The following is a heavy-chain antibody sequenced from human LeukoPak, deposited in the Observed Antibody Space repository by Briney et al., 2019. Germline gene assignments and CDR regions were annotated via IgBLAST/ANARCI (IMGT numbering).Heavy chain of an antibody. CDR2: IYHSGST. V-gene: IGHV4-38-2*02. CDR3: ARDPLINYYGSGSDDY. D-gene: IGHD3-10*01. Sequence: SETLSLTCTVSGYSISSGYYWGWIRQPPGKGLEWIGSIYHSGSTYYNPSLMSRVTISVDTSKNQFSLKLSSVTAADTAVYYCARDPLINYYGSGSDDYWGQGTLVTVSS. CDR1: GYSISSGYY. J-gene: IGHJ4*02.